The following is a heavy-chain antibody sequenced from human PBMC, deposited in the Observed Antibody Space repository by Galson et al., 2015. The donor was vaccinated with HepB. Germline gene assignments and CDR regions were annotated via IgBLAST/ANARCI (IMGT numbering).Heavy chain of an antibody. CDR1: GFTFSSYW. CDR3: ASASTAGWFDP. D-gene: IGHD3-10*01. CDR2: IKQDGSEK. Sequence: SLRLSCAASGFTFSSYWMSWVRQAPGKGLEWVANIKQDGSEKYYADSVKGRFTITRDNAKNSLYLQMNSLRAEDTAVYYCASASTAGWFDPWGQGTLVTVSS. J-gene: IGHJ5*02. V-gene: IGHV3-7*03.